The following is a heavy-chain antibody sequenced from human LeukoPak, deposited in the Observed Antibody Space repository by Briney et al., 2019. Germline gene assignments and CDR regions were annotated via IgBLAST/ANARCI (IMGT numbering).Heavy chain of an antibody. CDR2: IYLYGTT. J-gene: IGHJ6*02. CDR1: IGSISSSKW. V-gene: IGHV4-4*02. D-gene: IGHD1/OR15-1a*01. CDR3: ARQKWEQQGRDYYFNGLDV. Sequence: SETLSVTCSVSIGSISSSKWWSWVRQSPVKGLEWIGEIYLYGTTNYNPSFTSRVTMSVDRSRNQFSLKLTSVTAADTAVYYCARQKWEQQGRDYYFNGLDVWGPGTTVIVSS.